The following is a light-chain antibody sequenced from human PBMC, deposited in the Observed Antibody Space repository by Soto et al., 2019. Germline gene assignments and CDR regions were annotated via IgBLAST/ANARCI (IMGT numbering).Light chain of an antibody. CDR3: QQANSFPYT. CDR2: ATS. J-gene: IGKJ2*01. V-gene: IGKV1-12*01. Sequence: DIQMAQSPSSVSASVGDRVTITCRASQVMSSRLAWYQQKPGKAPEVLIYATSSLQSGVPSRFSGSGSGTDFTLTISSLQPEDFATYYCQQANSFPYTFGQGTKLEIK. CDR1: QVMSSR.